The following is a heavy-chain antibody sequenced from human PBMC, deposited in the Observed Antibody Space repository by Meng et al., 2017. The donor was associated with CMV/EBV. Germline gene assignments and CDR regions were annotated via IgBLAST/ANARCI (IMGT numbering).Heavy chain of an antibody. V-gene: IGHV1-69*12. CDR3: AREGALAYFDY. D-gene: IGHD5-12*01. J-gene: IGHJ4*02. CDR1: GATFSSYA. CDR2: IIPIFGTA. Sequence: QVELVQSGAAVRKPGSSEKVACKASGATFSSYAISWVRQAPGQGLEWMRGIIPIFGTANYAQKFQGRVTITADESTSTAYMELSSLRSEDTAVYYCAREGALAYFDYWGQGTLVTVSS.